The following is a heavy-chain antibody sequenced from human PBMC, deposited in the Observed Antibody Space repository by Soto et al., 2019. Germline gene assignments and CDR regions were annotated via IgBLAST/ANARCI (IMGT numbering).Heavy chain of an antibody. CDR1: GFTFSSYA. CDR3: ANGEPYCTNGVCYIDY. Sequence: HPGGSLRLSCAASGFTFSSYAMSWVRQAPGKGLEWVSAISGSGGSTYYADSVKGRFTISRDNSKNTLYLQMNSLRAEDTAVYYCANGEPYCTNGVCYIDYWGQGTLVTVSS. J-gene: IGHJ4*02. CDR2: ISGSGGST. V-gene: IGHV3-23*01. D-gene: IGHD2-8*01.